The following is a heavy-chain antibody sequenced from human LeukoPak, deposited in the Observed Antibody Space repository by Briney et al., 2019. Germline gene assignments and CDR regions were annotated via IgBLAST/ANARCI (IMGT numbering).Heavy chain of an antibody. CDR2: IYYSGST. D-gene: IGHD2-2*01. Sequence: SETLSLTCTVSGGSISSYYWSWIRQPPGKGLEWIGYIYYSGSTNYNPSLKSRVTISVDTSKNQFSLKLSSVTAADTAVYYCARVLCSSTSCPSFDIWGQGTMVTVSS. J-gene: IGHJ3*02. CDR3: ARVLCSSTSCPSFDI. V-gene: IGHV4-59*01. CDR1: GGSISSYY.